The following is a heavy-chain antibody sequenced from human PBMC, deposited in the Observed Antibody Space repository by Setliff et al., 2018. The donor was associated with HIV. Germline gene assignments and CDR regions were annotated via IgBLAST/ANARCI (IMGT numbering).Heavy chain of an antibody. CDR1: GGSISDFY. Sequence: SETLSLTCSVSGGSISDFYWSWIRQPPGKGLEWVGHIYSTGDTNYNPSLKSRVTLSADTSKNQLSLSLTSVTAADTAVYYCARVRLTMIMMVDYFDQWGQGTLVAVSS. CDR2: IYSTGDT. D-gene: IGHD3-22*01. V-gene: IGHV4-4*07. CDR3: ARVRLTMIMMVDYFDQ. J-gene: IGHJ4*02.